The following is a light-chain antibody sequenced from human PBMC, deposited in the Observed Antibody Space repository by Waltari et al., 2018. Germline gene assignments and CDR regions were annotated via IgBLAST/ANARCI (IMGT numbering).Light chain of an antibody. V-gene: IGLV2-23*01. CDR1: SSDLGGYDI. CDR3: CSYAGSNNLV. CDR2: EGS. J-gene: IGLJ2*01. Sequence: QSALTHPASVSGSPGQSVTISCTGTSSDLGGYDIFSWYQHPPGKAPKLMIYEGSQRPSGVSNRFSGSKSGNTASLTISGLQAEDEADYYCCSYAGSNNLVFGGGTKLTVL.